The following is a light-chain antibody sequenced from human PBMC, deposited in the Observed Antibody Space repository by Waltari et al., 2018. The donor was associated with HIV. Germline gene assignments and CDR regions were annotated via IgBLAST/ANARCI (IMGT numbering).Light chain of an antibody. CDR2: EVT. Sequence: QSALTQPASMSGSPGQSITIPCTGPSSDVNDSNYVSWYQHHPDKAPKVIIYEVTRRPSGVSNRFSGSKSGNTASLTISGLLPEDEAEYFCVSYISSSTPEFGGGTKLTVL. J-gene: IGLJ3*02. CDR3: VSYISSSTPE. V-gene: IGLV2-14*01. CDR1: SSDVNDSNY.